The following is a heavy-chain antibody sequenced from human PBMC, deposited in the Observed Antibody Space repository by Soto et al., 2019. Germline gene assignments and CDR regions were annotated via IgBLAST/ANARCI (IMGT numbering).Heavy chain of an antibody. CDR1: GFSFSDNY. CDR2: ISSSGGTV. V-gene: IGHV3-11*01. Sequence: GGSLRLSCAASGFSFSDNYMSWARQAPGKGLQWVSYISSSGGTVYYADSVKGRFTISRDNAKNSLYLQMNSLRAEDTAVYYCAKYLAAAGTRPLDYWGQGTLVTVSS. CDR3: AKYLAAAGTRPLDY. J-gene: IGHJ4*02. D-gene: IGHD6-13*01.